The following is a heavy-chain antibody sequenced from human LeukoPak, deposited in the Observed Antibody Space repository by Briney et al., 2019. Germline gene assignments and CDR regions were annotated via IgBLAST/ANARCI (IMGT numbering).Heavy chain of an antibody. J-gene: IGHJ4*02. CDR1: GFAFSTYD. V-gene: IGHV3-30*19. CDR3: ARDSLYSYGSTFDY. D-gene: IGHD5-18*01. CDR2: ISYDGSNE. Sequence: GGSLRLSCAASGFAFSTYDIHWVRQAPGKGLEWVAIISYDGSNEYYADSVKGRFTISRDNSKNTLYLQMNSLRAEDTAVYYCARDSLYSYGSTFDYWGQGTLVTVSS.